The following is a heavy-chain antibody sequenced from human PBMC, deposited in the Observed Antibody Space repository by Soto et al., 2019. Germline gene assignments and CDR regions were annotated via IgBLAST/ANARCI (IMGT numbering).Heavy chain of an antibody. CDR2: IYHSGST. J-gene: IGHJ4*02. CDR3: ARSLVKSPDN. V-gene: IGHV4-38-2*01. Sequence: LSLTCAVSGYSISSGYYWGWIRQPPGKGLEWIGSIYHSGSTYYNPSLKSRVTISVDTSKNQFSLKLSSVTAADTAVYYCARSLVKSPDNWGQGTLVTVSS. D-gene: IGHD2-21*01. CDR1: GYSISSGYY.